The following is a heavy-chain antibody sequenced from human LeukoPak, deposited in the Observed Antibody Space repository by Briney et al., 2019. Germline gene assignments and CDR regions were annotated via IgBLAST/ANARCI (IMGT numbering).Heavy chain of an antibody. V-gene: IGHV4-34*01. Sequence: PSETLSLTCAVYGGSFSGYYWSWIRQPPGKGLEWIGEINHSGSTNYNPSLKSRVTISVDTSKNQFSLKLSSVTAADTAVYYCAIGRGSGVRGFQHWGQGTLVTVSS. CDR2: INHSGST. CDR3: AIGRGSGVRGFQH. J-gene: IGHJ1*01. D-gene: IGHD2-15*01. CDR1: GGSFSGYY.